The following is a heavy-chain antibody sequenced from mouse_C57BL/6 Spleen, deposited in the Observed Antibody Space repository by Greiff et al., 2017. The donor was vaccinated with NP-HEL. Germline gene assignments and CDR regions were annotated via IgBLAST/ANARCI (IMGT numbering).Heavy chain of an antibody. CDR3: ARRANFDY. CDR2: ISSGSSTI. J-gene: IGHJ2*01. CDR1: GFTFSDYG. Sequence: EVQGVESGGGLVKPGGSLKLSCAASGFTFSDYGMHWVRQAPEKGLEWVAYISSGSSTIYYADTVKGRFTISRDKAKNTLFLHMTSLRSEDTAMYYCARRANFDYWGQGTTLTVSS. V-gene: IGHV5-17*01.